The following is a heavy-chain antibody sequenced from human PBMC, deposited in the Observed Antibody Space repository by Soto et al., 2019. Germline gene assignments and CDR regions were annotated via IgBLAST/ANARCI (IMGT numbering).Heavy chain of an antibody. CDR3: VGDYGGLEDFDV. CDR2: ISGSDYRT. D-gene: IGHD3-10*01. CDR1: VGSGFTFTDYA. V-gene: IGHV3-23*01. J-gene: IGHJ3*01. Sequence: EVQLLESGGGLVQPGGSLRLSCVASVGSGFTFTDYAMAWVRQAPEKGLEWVSGISGSDYRTYYADSVKGRFTISRDNSKNTLFLQMNSLRAEDTAIYYCVGDYGGLEDFDVWGQGTMVTVSS.